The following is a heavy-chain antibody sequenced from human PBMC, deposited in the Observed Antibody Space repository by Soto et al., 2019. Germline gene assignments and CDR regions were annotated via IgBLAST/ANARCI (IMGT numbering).Heavy chain of an antibody. Sequence: SVKVSCKASGGTFSSYAISWVRQAPGQGLEWMGGIIPIFGTANYAQKFQGRVTITADESTSTAYMELSSLRSEDTAVYYCAREKGATGWFDPWGQGTLVTVSA. CDR1: GGTFSSYA. V-gene: IGHV1-69*13. CDR3: AREKGATGWFDP. D-gene: IGHD1-26*01. CDR2: IIPIFGTA. J-gene: IGHJ5*02.